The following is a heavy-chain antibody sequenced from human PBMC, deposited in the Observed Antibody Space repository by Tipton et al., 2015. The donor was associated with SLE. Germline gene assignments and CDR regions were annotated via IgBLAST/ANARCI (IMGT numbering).Heavy chain of an antibody. CDR2: INYSGST. V-gene: IGHV4-34*01. CDR1: GGSFSGYY. J-gene: IGHJ5*02. CDR3: ARDLYLDKYQLPGGWFDP. D-gene: IGHD2-2*01. Sequence: TLSLTCAVYGGSFSGYYWTWIRQPPRKGLEWIGEINYSGSTNYNPSLKSRVTISVDTSKNQFSLKLSSVTAADTAVYYCARDLYLDKYQLPGGWFDPWGQGTLVTVSS.